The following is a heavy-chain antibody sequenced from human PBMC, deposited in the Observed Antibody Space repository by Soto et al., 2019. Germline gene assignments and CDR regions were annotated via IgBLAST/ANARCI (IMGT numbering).Heavy chain of an antibody. Sequence: ASVKVSCKASGYTFTSYYMHWVRQAPGQGLEWMGIINPSGGSTSYAQKFQGRVTMTRDTSTGTVYMELSSLRSEDTAVYYCARTPAVDTAMVNAFDIWGQGTMVTVSS. CDR3: ARTPAVDTAMVNAFDI. D-gene: IGHD5-18*01. V-gene: IGHV1-46*01. CDR1: GYTFTSYY. CDR2: INPSGGST. J-gene: IGHJ3*02.